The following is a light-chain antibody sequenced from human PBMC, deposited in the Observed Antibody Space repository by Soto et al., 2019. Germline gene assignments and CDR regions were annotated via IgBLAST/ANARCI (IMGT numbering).Light chain of an antibody. Sequence: DIVLTQSPVTLSLSPGEGATLSGRASQSVSSYLAWYQQKPGQAPRLLISDATNRATGISARFSGSGSGTDFTLTIDSLEPEDFAVYYCQQRINWPLTFGGGTKVDI. CDR2: DAT. V-gene: IGKV3-11*01. CDR1: QSVSSY. CDR3: QQRINWPLT. J-gene: IGKJ4*01.